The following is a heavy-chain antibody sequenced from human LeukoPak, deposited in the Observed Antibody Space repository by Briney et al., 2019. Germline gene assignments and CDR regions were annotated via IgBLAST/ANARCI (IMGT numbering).Heavy chain of an antibody. CDR1: GFTFSSYS. CDR3: AREGAAAALYYFDY. J-gene: IGHJ4*02. V-gene: IGHV3-21*01. Sequence: GSLRLSCAASGFTFSSYSMNWVRQAPGKGLEWVSSISSSSSYIYYADSVKGRFTISRDNAKNSLYLQMNSLRAEDTAVYYCAREGAAAALYYFDYGAQEPLVPVSS. D-gene: IGHD6-13*01. CDR2: ISSSSSYI.